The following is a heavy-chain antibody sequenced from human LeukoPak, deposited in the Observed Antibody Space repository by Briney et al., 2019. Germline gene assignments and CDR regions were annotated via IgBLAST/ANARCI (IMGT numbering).Heavy chain of an antibody. CDR3: ANPSSGWYDKDLSNKV. D-gene: IGHD6-19*01. J-gene: IGHJ4*02. V-gene: IGHV3-21*04. Sequence: GSLRLSCAASGFTFSSYSMNWVRQAPGKGLEWVSSISSSSSYIYYADSVKGRFTISRDNSKNTLYLQMNSLRAEDTAVYYCANPSSGWYDKDLSNKVWGQGTLVTVSS. CDR1: GFTFSSYS. CDR2: ISSSSSYI.